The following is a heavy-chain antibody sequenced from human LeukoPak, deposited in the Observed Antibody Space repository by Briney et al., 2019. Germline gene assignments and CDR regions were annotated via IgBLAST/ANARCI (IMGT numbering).Heavy chain of an antibody. V-gene: IGHV3-23*01. Sequence: PGGSLRLSCAASGFSFSGSWMNWVRQAPGKGLEWVSAISGSGGSTYYADSVKGRFTISRDNSKNTLYLQMNSLRAEDTAVYYCARASGWYYYYYMDVWSKGTTVTVSS. CDR1: GFSFSGSW. J-gene: IGHJ6*03. CDR2: ISGSGGST. CDR3: ARASGWYYYYYMDV. D-gene: IGHD6-19*01.